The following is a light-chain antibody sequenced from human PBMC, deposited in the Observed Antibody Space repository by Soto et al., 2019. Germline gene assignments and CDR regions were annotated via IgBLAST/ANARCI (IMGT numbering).Light chain of an antibody. CDR3: QQYNKCPPYT. CDR1: QSISST. CDR2: GAS. V-gene: IGKV3-15*01. Sequence: DIVMTQSPANLSVSPGGRATLSCRASQSISSTLAWYQQKPGQGPRLLIYGASTRGAGIPARCSGGGSWTAYSLPTISLQYDDFAVYYCQQYNKCPPYTFGQGTKLEIK. J-gene: IGKJ2*01.